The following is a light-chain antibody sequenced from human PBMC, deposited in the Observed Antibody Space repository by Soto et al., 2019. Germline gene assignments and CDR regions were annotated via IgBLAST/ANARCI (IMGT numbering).Light chain of an antibody. CDR3: QQFATSPFT. J-gene: IGKJ3*01. Sequence: EIVLTQSPCTLSLSPGERATLSCRASQSVASSFLAWYQQKPGQAPRLLIYGASSRATGIPDRFSGSGSGTDFTLTITRLEPEDFAVYYCQQFATSPFTFGPGTTVDVK. V-gene: IGKV3-20*01. CDR1: QSVASSF. CDR2: GAS.